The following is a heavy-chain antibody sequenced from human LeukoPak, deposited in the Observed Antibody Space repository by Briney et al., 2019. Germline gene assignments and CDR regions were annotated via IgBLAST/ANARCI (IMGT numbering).Heavy chain of an antibody. D-gene: IGHD4/OR15-4a*01. CDR3: ANSLIDYGGSYDAFDI. J-gene: IGHJ3*02. CDR2: IDAYNDNT. V-gene: IGHV1-18*01. CDR1: DYTFTSYG. Sequence: GASVKVSCKASDYTFTSYGFSWVRQAPGQGLEWMGWIDAYNDNTNYAQKLQGRVTMTTDTSTSTAYMELRSLRSDDTAVYYCANSLIDYGGSYDAFDIWGQGTMVTISS.